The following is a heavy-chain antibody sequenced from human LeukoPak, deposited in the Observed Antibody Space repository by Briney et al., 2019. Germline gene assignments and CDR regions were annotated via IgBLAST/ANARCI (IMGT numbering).Heavy chain of an antibody. CDR3: ARRYDFWSGYPAYYDYYYMDV. D-gene: IGHD3-3*01. CDR1: GGSISSSSYY. Sequence: PSETLSLTCTVSGGSISSSSYYWGWIRQPPGKGLEWIGGIYYSGSTYYNPSLKSRVTISVDTSKNQFSLKLSSVTAADTAVYYCARRYDFWSGYPAYYDYYYMDVWGKGTTVTVSS. CDR2: IYYSGST. J-gene: IGHJ6*03. V-gene: IGHV4-39*07.